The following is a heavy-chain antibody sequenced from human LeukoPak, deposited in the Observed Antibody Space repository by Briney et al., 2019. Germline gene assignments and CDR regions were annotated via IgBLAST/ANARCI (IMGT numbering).Heavy chain of an antibody. CDR2: IWYDGSNK. Sequence: GRSLRLSWAASEFIFSDYAMNWVRQAPGKGLEWVAVIWYDGSNKYYADSVKGRFTISRDNSKKMLYLHMNRLRVEDTAVYYCVRDRYTFGSCWFDSWGQGTQVTVSS. CDR1: EFIFSDYA. J-gene: IGHJ5*01. V-gene: IGHV3-33*01. CDR3: VRDRYTFGSCWFDS. D-gene: IGHD2-2*02.